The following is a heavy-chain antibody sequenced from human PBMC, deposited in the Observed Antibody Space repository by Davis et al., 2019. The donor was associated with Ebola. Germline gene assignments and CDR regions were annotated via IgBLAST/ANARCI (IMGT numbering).Heavy chain of an antibody. V-gene: IGHV1-8*01. CDR1: GYTFTSYD. D-gene: IGHD3-10*01. CDR3: ARFSSLYYGRQYYYGMDV. CDR2: MNPNSGNT. Sequence: SVKVSCKASGYTFTSYDINWVRQATGQGLEWMGWMNPNSGNTGYAQKFQGRVTMTRNTSISTAYMELSSLRSEDTAVYYCARFSSLYYGRQYYYGMDVWGQGTTVTVSS. J-gene: IGHJ6*02.